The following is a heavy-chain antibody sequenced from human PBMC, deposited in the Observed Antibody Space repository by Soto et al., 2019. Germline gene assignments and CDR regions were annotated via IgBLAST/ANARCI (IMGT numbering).Heavy chain of an antibody. CDR1: GGTFSSYT. CDR2: IIPILGIA. Sequence: QVQLVQSGAEVKKPGSSVKVSCKASGGTFSSYTISWVRQAPGQGLEWMGRIIPILGIANYAQKFQGRVTITADKSTSRAYMELSSLRSEDTAVYYCARESNYYDSSGYYDYWGQGTLVTVSS. D-gene: IGHD3-22*01. J-gene: IGHJ4*02. CDR3: ARESNYYDSSGYYDY. V-gene: IGHV1-69*08.